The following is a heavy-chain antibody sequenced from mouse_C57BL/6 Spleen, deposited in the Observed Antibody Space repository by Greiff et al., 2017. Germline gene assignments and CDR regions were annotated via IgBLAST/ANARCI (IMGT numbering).Heavy chain of an antibody. CDR1: GYAFSSYW. Sequence: QVQLQQSGAELVKPGASVKISCKASGYAFSSYWMNWVKQRPGKGLEWIGQIYPGDGDTTYNGKFKGKATLTAYKASSTAYMQLSSLTSEDSAGDFCARDYGSRSWYFDVWGTGTTVTVSS. CDR2: IYPGDGDT. V-gene: IGHV1-80*01. D-gene: IGHD1-1*01. J-gene: IGHJ1*03. CDR3: ARDYGSRSWYFDV.